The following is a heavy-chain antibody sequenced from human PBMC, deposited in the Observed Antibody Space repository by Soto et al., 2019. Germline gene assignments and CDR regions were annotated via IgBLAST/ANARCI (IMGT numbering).Heavy chain of an antibody. CDR3: ARGRGCSGGSCSESVRNFDY. CDR2: MNPNSGNT. CDR1: GYTFTSYD. V-gene: IGHV1-8*01. J-gene: IGHJ4*02. D-gene: IGHD2-15*01. Sequence: ASVKVSCKASGYTFTSYDIHWVRQATGQGPEWMAWMNPNSGNTGLVQKFQGRVTVTRNTSINTAYMELSSLTSEDTAVYYCARGRGCSGGSCSESVRNFDYWGQGTPVTVS.